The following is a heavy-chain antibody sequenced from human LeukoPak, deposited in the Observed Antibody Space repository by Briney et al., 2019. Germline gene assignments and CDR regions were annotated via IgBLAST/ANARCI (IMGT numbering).Heavy chain of an antibody. Sequence: PGGSLRPSCAASGFTFSSYSMNWVRQAPGKGLEWVSSISSSSSYIYYADSVKGRFTISRDNAKNSLYLQMNSLRAEDTAVYYCARRTVWGSYRGLGYYYYYMDVWGKGTTVTVSS. CDR1: GFTFSSYS. V-gene: IGHV3-21*01. J-gene: IGHJ6*03. D-gene: IGHD3-16*02. CDR3: ARRTVWGSYRGLGYYYYYMDV. CDR2: ISSSSSYI.